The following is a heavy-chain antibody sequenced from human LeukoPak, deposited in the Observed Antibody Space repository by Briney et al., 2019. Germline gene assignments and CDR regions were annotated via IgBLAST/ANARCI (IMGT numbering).Heavy chain of an antibody. Sequence: RTGGSLRLSCAASGFTFDDYGMSWVRQAPGKGLEWVSGINWNGGSTGYADSVKGRFTISRDNAKNSLYLQMNSLRAEDTALYYCASELYGDHTGPSDYWGQGTLVTVSS. CDR2: INWNGGST. J-gene: IGHJ4*02. CDR3: ASELYGDHTGPSDY. D-gene: IGHD4-17*01. CDR1: GFTFDDYG. V-gene: IGHV3-20*04.